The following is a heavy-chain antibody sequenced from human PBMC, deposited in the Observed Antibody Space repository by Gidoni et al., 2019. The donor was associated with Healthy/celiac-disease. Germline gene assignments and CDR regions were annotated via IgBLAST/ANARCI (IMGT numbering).Heavy chain of an antibody. Sequence: QVQLVQSGAEVKKPGSSVKVFCKAAGGTSSSYAISWVRQAPGQGLEGLGGIIPIFGTANYAQKCQGRVTITADKSTSTAYMELSSLRSEDTAVYYCARELGRGYCSGGSCYSGDYYFDYWGQGTLVTVSS. CDR2: IIPIFGTA. D-gene: IGHD2-15*01. CDR1: GGTSSSYA. CDR3: ARELGRGYCSGGSCYSGDYYFDY. V-gene: IGHV1-69*06. J-gene: IGHJ4*02.